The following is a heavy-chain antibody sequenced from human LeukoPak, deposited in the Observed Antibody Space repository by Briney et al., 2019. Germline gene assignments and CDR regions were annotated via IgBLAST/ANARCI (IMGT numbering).Heavy chain of an antibody. CDR3: ARDHKDAGYYYYYMDV. Sequence: SETLSLTCTVSGYSISSGYYWGWIRQPPGKGLEWIGSIYHSGSTYYNPSLKSRVTISVDTSKNQFSLKLSSVTAADTAVYYCARDHKDAGYYYYYMDVWGKGTTVTISS. CDR2: IYHSGST. CDR1: GYSISSGYY. V-gene: IGHV4-38-2*02. D-gene: IGHD2-15*01. J-gene: IGHJ6*03.